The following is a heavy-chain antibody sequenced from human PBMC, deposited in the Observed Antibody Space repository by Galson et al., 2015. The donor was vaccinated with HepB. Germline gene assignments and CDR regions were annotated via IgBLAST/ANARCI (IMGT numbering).Heavy chain of an antibody. CDR2: FDLEDGEI. J-gene: IGHJ4*02. CDR1: GDALTESS. CDR3: ASSGTYYGVFDL. Sequence: SVKVSCKVSGDALTESSTHWVRQAPGKGPEWMGGFDLEDGEIIYAQKFQGRVTMTEDTSTDTAYMELGSLRFEDTAVYFCASSGTYYGVFDLWGQGTQVTVSS. V-gene: IGHV1-24*01. D-gene: IGHD1-26*01.